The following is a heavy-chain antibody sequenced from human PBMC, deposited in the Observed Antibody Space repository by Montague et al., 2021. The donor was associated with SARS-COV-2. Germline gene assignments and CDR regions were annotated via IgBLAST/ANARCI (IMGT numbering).Heavy chain of an antibody. V-gene: IGHV3-23*03. CDR2: IYSGGSST. CDR3: AKDPHYDFWSGYYFDY. Sequence: SLRLSCAASGFTFSNYAMSWVRQAPGKGLEWVSVIYSGGSSTYYADSVKGRFTISRDNSKNTLCLQMNSLRAEDTAVYYCAKDPHYDFWSGYYFDYWGQGTLGTVSS. D-gene: IGHD3-3*01. J-gene: IGHJ4*03. CDR1: GFTFSNYA.